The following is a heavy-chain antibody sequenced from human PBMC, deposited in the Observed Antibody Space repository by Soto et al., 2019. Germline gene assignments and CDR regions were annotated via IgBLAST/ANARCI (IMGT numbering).Heavy chain of an antibody. Sequence: QVQLVQSGAEVKKPGASVRVSCKASAYTFTSYYVHWVRQAPGQGPEWMGMINPSRGGTDYAQKFQGSATMTRDTSTTTVYMELSSLRSEDTAIYYCTRSIITTAGTDAFDLWGQGTLVTVSS. D-gene: IGHD6-13*01. CDR1: AYTFTSYY. J-gene: IGHJ3*01. CDR2: INPSRGGT. CDR3: TRSIITTAGTDAFDL. V-gene: IGHV1-46*03.